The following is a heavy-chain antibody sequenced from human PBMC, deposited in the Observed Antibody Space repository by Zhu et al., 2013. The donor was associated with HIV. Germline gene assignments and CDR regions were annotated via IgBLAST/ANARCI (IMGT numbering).Heavy chain of an antibody. CDR1: GGTFSSYA. Sequence: QVQLVQSGAEVKKPGSSVKVSCKASGGTFSSYAISWVRQAPGQGLEWMGGIIPIFGTANYAQKFQGRVTITADKSTSTAYMELSSLRSEDTAVYYCARHPKPVVPAATRLVYNWFDPWGQGTLVTVSS. D-gene: IGHD2-2*01. V-gene: IGHV1-69*06. CDR3: ARHPKPVVPAATRLVYNWFDP. CDR2: IIPIFGTA. J-gene: IGHJ5*02.